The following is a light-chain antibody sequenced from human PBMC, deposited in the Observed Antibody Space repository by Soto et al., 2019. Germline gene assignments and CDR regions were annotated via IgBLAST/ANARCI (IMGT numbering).Light chain of an antibody. CDR2: GAS. V-gene: IGKV3-15*01. CDR1: QSVSTN. J-gene: IGKJ3*01. CDR3: QQYNKWPLFT. Sequence: EIVMTQSPATLSVSPGERATLSCRASQSVSTNLAWYQQRPGQAPRLLIYGASARATGIPARFRGSGSGTEFTLTISSLQSEDFAVYYCQQYNKWPLFTFGPGTRV.